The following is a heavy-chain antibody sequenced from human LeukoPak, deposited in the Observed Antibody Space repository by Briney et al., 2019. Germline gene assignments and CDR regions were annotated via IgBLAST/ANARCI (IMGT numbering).Heavy chain of an antibody. J-gene: IGHJ4*02. CDR3: ARARFGELLYQY. CDR1: GYTFTSYG. Sequence: ASVKVSCKASGYTFTSYGISWVRQAPGQGLEWMGWISAYNGNTNYAQKLQGRVTITRDTSASTAYMELSSLRSEDTAVYYCARARFGELLYQYWGQGTLVTVSS. CDR2: ISAYNGNT. D-gene: IGHD3-10*01. V-gene: IGHV1-18*01.